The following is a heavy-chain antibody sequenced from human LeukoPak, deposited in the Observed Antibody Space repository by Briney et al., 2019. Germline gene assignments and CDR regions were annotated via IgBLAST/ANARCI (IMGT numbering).Heavy chain of an antibody. D-gene: IGHD3-9*01. J-gene: IGHJ4*02. CDR1: GFTFSSYG. CDR2: VRYDGSNK. V-gene: IGHV3-30*02. Sequence: TGGSLRLSCAASGFTFSSYGMSWVRQAPGKGLGWVAFVRYDGSNKYYADSVKGRFTISRDNSKNTLYLQMNSLRAEDTAPYYCAKDGPHYDILAGSFDYWGQGTLVTVSS. CDR3: AKDGPHYDILAGSFDY.